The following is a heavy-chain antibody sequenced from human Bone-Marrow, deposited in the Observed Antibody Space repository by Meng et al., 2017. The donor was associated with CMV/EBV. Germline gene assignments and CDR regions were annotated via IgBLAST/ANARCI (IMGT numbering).Heavy chain of an antibody. CDR1: GFTFSSYS. CDR2: IRSKAYGGTT. Sequence: GGSLRLSCVASGFTFSSYSMNWVRQAPGKGLEWVGFIRSKAYGGTTEYAASVKGRFTISRDDSKSIAYLQMNSLKTEDTAVYYCTRVLTYDFWSGYLAAGGMDVWGQGTTVTVSS. V-gene: IGHV3-49*04. D-gene: IGHD3-3*01. J-gene: IGHJ6*02. CDR3: TRVLTYDFWSGYLAAGGMDV.